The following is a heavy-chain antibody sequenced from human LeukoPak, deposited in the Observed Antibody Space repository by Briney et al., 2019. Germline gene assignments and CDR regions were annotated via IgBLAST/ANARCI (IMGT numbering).Heavy chain of an antibody. CDR2: ISSSSSYI. CDR3: ARASDYGDYAFDY. V-gene: IGHV3-21*01. Sequence: GGSLRLSCAASGFTFSSYSMNWVRQAPGKGLEWVSSISSSSSYIYYADSVKGRFTISRDNAKNSLYLQMNSLRAEDTAVYYCARASDYGDYAFDYXXXGTLVTVSS. J-gene: IGHJ4*02. CDR1: GFTFSSYS. D-gene: IGHD4-17*01.